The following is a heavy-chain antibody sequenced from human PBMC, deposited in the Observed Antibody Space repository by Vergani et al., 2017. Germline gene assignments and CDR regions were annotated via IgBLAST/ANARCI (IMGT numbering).Heavy chain of an antibody. CDR1: GFTFSDYY. Sequence: QVQLVESGGGLVKPGGSLRLSCAASGFTFSDYYMSWIRKAPGKGLEWVSYISSSSSYTNYADSVKGRFTISRDNAKNSLYLQMNSLRAEDTAVYYCARFRRITIFGVVHAFDIWGQGTMVTVSS. CDR2: ISSSSSYT. V-gene: IGHV3-11*06. J-gene: IGHJ3*02. CDR3: ARFRRITIFGVVHAFDI. D-gene: IGHD3-3*01.